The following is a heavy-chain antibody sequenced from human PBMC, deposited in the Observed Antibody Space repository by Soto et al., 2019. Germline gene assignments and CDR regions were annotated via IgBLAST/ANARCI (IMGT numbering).Heavy chain of an antibody. J-gene: IGHJ4*02. D-gene: IGHD6-19*01. V-gene: IGHV4-59*08. Sequence: LSETLSLTCTVSGGSIRNYYWSWIRQPPGKGLEWIGYVYYIGSTNYNPSLKSRVTLSVDTSKNQFSPKLNSVTAADTAVYFCARQEGYSSGWYPFDYWGQGALVT. CDR1: GGSIRNYY. CDR2: VYYIGST. CDR3: ARQEGYSSGWYPFDY.